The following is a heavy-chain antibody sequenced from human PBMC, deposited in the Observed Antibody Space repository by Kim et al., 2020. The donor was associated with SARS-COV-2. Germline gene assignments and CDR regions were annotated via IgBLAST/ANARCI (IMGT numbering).Heavy chain of an antibody. J-gene: IGHJ5*02. CDR2: ISGGGGST. CDR1: GFTFSSYA. V-gene: IGHV3-23*01. Sequence: GGSLRLSCAASGFTFSSYAMSWVRQAPGKGLEWVSAISGGGGSTYYADSVKGRFTISRDNSKNTLYLQMNSLRAEDTAVYYCAKDGRFASGSNWFDPWGQGTLVTVSS. D-gene: IGHD3-10*01. CDR3: AKDGRFASGSNWFDP.